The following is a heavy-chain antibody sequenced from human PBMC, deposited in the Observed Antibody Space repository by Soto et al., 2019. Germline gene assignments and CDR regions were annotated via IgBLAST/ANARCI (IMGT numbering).Heavy chain of an antibody. J-gene: IGHJ6*03. V-gene: IGHV2-5*02. Sequence: QITLKESGPTLVKPTQTLTLTCTFSGFSLTTRGVGVGWIRQPPGKALEWLALIYWDDDKRYSPSLKSRLTITKDTSKNQVVLTLTNMDPVDTATYYCAHVPGSGQLLHSYYYFMDVWGKGATVAVS. CDR2: IYWDDDK. D-gene: IGHD3-10*01. CDR1: GFSLTTRGVG. CDR3: AHVPGSGQLLHSYYYFMDV.